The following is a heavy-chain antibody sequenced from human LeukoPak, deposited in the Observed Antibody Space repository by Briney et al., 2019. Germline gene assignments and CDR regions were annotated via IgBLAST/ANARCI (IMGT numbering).Heavy chain of an antibody. CDR3: ARENYYGMGV. Sequence: TASETLSLTCAGSGGSNSGNYWSWIRQPPGKGLEWIGYIYYIGSTNYNPSLKSRVTMSVDTSKNQFSLKLNSVTAADTAVYYCARENYYGMGVWGQGTTVIVSS. V-gene: IGHV4-59*01. J-gene: IGHJ6*02. CDR1: GGSNSGNY. CDR2: IYYIGST.